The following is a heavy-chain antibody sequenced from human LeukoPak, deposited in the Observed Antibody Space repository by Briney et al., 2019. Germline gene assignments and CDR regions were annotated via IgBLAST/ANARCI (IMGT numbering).Heavy chain of an antibody. Sequence: SVKVSCKASGGTFSSYAISWVRQAPGQGLEWMGRIIPILGIANYAQKFQGRVTITRDTSISTVYLELSSLRSEDTALYFCTRVDGSPDYWGQGTLVTVSS. CDR1: GGTFSSYA. CDR3: TRVDGSPDY. J-gene: IGHJ4*02. CDR2: IIPILGIA. D-gene: IGHD2-15*01. V-gene: IGHV1-69*04.